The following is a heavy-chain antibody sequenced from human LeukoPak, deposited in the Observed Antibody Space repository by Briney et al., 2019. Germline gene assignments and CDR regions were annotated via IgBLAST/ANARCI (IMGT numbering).Heavy chain of an antibody. Sequence: SETLSLTCTVSGGSISSYYWSWIRQPAGKGLEWIGRIYTSGSTNYNPSLKSRVTMSVDTSKNQFSLKLSSVTAADTAVYYCAREGTTVTTILRYYFDYWGQGTLVTVSS. J-gene: IGHJ4*02. D-gene: IGHD4-17*01. CDR2: IYTSGST. CDR1: GGSISSYY. V-gene: IGHV4-4*07. CDR3: AREGTTVTTILRYYFDY.